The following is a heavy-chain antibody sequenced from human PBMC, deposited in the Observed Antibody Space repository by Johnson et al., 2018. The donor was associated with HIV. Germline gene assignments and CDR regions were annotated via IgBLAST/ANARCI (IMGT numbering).Heavy chain of an antibody. CDR1: GFTFRNYA. V-gene: IGHV3-23*04. J-gene: IGHJ3*02. D-gene: IGHD3-16*01. CDR2: IGASGITT. Sequence: VQLVESGGGVVQPGGSLRLSCAASGFTFRNYAMSWVRQAPGKGLEWVSGIGASGITTYYADSVKGRFTISRDNSKNTLYLQMNSLRVEDTAVYYCATCSDQVLLGGDAFDIWGQGTMVTVSS. CDR3: ATCSDQVLLGGDAFDI.